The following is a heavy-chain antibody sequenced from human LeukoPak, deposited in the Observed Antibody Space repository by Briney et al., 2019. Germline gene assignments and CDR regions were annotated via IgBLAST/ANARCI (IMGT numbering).Heavy chain of an antibody. V-gene: IGHV1-69-2*01. J-gene: IGHJ4*02. CDR3: ATDYGGNWAY. CDR1: GYTFTDYY. D-gene: IGHD4-23*01. Sequence: ASVKVSCKVSGYTFTDYYMHWVQQAPGKGLEWMGLVDPEDGETTYAEKFQGRVTITADTSTDTAYMELSSLRSEDTAVYYCATDYGGNWAYWGQGTLVTVSS. CDR2: VDPEDGET.